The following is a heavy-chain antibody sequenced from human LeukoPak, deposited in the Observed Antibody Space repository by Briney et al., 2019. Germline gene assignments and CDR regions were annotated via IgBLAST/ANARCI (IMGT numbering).Heavy chain of an antibody. CDR1: GFTFSSYA. CDR2: ISYDGSNK. J-gene: IGHJ4*02. Sequence: PGGSLRLSCAASGFTFSSYAMHWVRRAPGKGLEWVAVISYDGSNKYYADSVKGRFTISRDNSKNTLYLQMNSLRAEDTAVYYCARDPTIHRYDFWSGYSPQQSYYFDYWGQGTLVTVSS. CDR3: ARDPTIHRYDFWSGYSPQQSYYFDY. D-gene: IGHD3-3*01. V-gene: IGHV3-30-3*01.